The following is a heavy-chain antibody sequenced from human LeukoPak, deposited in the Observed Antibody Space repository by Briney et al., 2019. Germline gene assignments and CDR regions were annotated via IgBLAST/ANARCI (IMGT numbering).Heavy chain of an antibody. CDR1: GYTFTSYD. Sequence: RASVKVSCKASGYTFTSYDINWVRQATGQGLEWMGWMNPNSGNTGYAQKFQGRVTMTRNTSISTAYMELSSLRSEDTAVYYCARSDRHSSSWVNTLDDNWFDPWGQGALVTVSS. CDR3: ARSDRHSSSWVNTLDDNWFDP. CDR2: MNPNSGNT. J-gene: IGHJ5*02. V-gene: IGHV1-8*01. D-gene: IGHD6-13*01.